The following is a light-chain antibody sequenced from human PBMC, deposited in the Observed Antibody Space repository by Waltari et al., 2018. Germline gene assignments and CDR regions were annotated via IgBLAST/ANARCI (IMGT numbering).Light chain of an antibody. Sequence: SSELTQDPTVSVALGQTVRITCQGDSLRRSSASWYQQRPGPAPVLVFYGQDNRPSGIPDRFSGSTSGDTATLTITGTQAEDEADYYCLSRDISSTRFFGGGTRLTV. CDR1: SLRRSS. J-gene: IGLJ2*01. CDR3: LSRDISSTRF. V-gene: IGLV3-19*01. CDR2: GQD.